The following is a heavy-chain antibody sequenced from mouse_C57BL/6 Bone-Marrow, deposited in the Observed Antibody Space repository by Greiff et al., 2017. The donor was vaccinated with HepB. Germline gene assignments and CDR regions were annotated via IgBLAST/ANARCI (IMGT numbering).Heavy chain of an antibody. D-gene: IGHD2-4*01. CDR1: GYSITSGYY. V-gene: IGHV3-6*01. J-gene: IGHJ4*01. Sequence: EVQLQQSGPGLVKPSQSLSLTCSVTGYSITSGYYWNWIRQFPGNKLEWMGYISYDGSNNYNPSLKNRISITRDTSKNQFFLKLNSVTTEDTATYYCARGDYDGHYYAMDYWGQGTSVTVSS. CDR3: ARGDYDGHYYAMDY. CDR2: ISYDGSN.